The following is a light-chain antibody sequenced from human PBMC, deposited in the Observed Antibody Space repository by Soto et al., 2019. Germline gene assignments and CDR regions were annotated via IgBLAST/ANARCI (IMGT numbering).Light chain of an antibody. V-gene: IGLV4-69*01. CDR2: LNNDGSH. J-gene: IGLJ1*01. Sequence: QPVLTQSPSASASLGASVKLTCTLSSGHSSYAIAWHQKQPGKGPRYLMDLNNDGSHTKGDGIPDRFSGSSSGADRFLIISSLQSEDEADYYCSSYTTTDTYVFGTGTKLTVL. CDR3: SSYTTTDTYV. CDR1: SGHSSYA.